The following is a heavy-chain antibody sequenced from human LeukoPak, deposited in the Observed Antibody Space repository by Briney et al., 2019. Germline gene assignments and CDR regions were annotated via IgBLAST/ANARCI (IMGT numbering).Heavy chain of an antibody. CDR2: ISSSSSYI. J-gene: IGHJ4*02. CDR1: GFTFSSYS. Sequence: GGSLRLSCAASGFTFSSYSMNWVRQAPGKGLEWVSSISSSSSYIYYADSVKGRFTTSRDNAKNSLYLQMNSLRAEDTAVYYCATVVVVPAATDYWGQGTLVTVSS. D-gene: IGHD2-2*01. V-gene: IGHV3-21*01. CDR3: ATVVVVPAATDY.